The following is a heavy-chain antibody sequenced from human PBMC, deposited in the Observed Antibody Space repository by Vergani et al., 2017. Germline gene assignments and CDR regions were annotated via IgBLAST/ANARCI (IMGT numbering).Heavy chain of an antibody. J-gene: IGHJ3*02. Sequence: QVQLQESGPGLVKPSETLSLTCPVSGGSISSYYWSWIRKPPGKVLEWIGYIYYSGSTNYNPSLKSRVTISVDTSKNQFSLKLSSVTAADTAVYYCARNPYCGGDCYSYAFDIWGQGTMVTVSS. D-gene: IGHD2-21*02. CDR3: ARNPYCGGDCYSYAFDI. CDR2: IYYSGST. CDR1: GGSISSYY. V-gene: IGHV4-59*01.